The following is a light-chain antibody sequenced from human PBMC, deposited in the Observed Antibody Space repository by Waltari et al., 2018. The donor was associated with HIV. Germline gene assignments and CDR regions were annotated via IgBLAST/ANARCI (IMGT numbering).Light chain of an antibody. J-gene: IGLJ3*02. Sequence: FMLTQPHSVSESPGKTVITSCTRNSGSGSIITKFVQWYQQLPCSAPASIIYGTYNRRPGVPDRFSGSIDISSTSAFLTFSGRQSEDEADYYCQSFDDIYRSWVFGGGTKLTVL. CDR1: SGSIITKF. V-gene: IGLV6-57*04. CDR2: GTY. CDR3: QSFDDIYRSWV.